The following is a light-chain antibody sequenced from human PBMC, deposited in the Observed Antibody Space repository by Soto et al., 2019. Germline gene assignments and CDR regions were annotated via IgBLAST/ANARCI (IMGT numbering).Light chain of an antibody. Sequence: EVVMTQSPLTLSVSLGESTTLSCRTSQSLRSDLAWYQQKPGQAPRLLIYGASTRATGVPARFSGGGSGTEFTLTISSLQSEDFAVNYCQQYDRWPPTFGQGTRLEIK. CDR1: QSLRSD. V-gene: IGKV3-15*01. CDR2: GAS. J-gene: IGKJ5*01. CDR3: QQYDRWPPT.